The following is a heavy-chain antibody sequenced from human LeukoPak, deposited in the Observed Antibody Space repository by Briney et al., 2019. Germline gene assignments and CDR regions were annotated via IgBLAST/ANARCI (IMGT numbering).Heavy chain of an antibody. J-gene: IGHJ4*02. Sequence: GGSLRLSCAASGFTFSSYGMHWVRQAPGKGLEWVAVISYDGNNKFYADSVKGRFTISRDNSKNTLYLQMNSLRAEDTAVYYCANLYGDYPDYWGQGTLVTVSS. CDR2: ISYDGNNK. V-gene: IGHV3-30*18. CDR1: GFTFSSYG. D-gene: IGHD4-17*01. CDR3: ANLYGDYPDY.